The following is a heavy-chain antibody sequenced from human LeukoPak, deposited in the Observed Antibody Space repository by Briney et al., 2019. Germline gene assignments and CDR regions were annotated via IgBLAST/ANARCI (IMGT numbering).Heavy chain of an antibody. D-gene: IGHD6-19*01. CDR3: ARTPSGWHEWQGFDY. Sequence: SETLSLTCAVYGGSFSGYYWSWIRQPPGKGLEWIGEINHSGSTNYNPSLKSRLTISVDTSKNQLSLKLSSVTAADTAVYYCARTPSGWHEWQGFDYWGQGTLVTVSS. V-gene: IGHV4-34*01. CDR1: GGSFSGYY. CDR2: INHSGST. J-gene: IGHJ4*02.